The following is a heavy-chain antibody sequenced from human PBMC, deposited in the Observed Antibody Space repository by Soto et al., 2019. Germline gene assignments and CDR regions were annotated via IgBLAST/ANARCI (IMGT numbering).Heavy chain of an antibody. CDR1: GFTFSSYS. D-gene: IGHD5-12*01. J-gene: IGHJ6*02. CDR2: ISSSSSYI. V-gene: IGHV3-21*01. CDR3: ARDREVARTVAQDYYYYYGMDV. Sequence: PGGSLRLSCAASGFTFSSYSMNWVRQAPGKGLEWVSSISSSSSYIYYADSVKGRFTISRDNAKNSLYLQMNSLRAEDTAVYYCARDREVARTVAQDYYYYYGMDVWGQGTTVTVSS.